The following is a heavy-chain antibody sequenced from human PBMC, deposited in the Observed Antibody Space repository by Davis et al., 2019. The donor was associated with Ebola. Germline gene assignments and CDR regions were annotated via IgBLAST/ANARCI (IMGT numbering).Heavy chain of an antibody. CDR2: IKQDGSEK. CDR1: GFTFSKYW. CDR3: AKDKNYDFWSGYPHDAFDI. V-gene: IGHV3-7*03. D-gene: IGHD3-3*01. J-gene: IGHJ3*02. Sequence: GESLKISCAASGFTFSKYWMNWVRQAPGKGLEWVANIKQDGSEKYYVDSVKGRFSTSRDNAKNSLELQMNSLRAEDTATYYCAKDKNYDFWSGYPHDAFDIWGQGTMVTVSS.